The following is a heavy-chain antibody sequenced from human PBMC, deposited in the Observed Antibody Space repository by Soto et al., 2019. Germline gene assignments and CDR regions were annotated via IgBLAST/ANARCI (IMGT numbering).Heavy chain of an antibody. CDR1: GFTFSSYA. CDR3: AKAPKETYDFWSGRNPDYFDY. D-gene: IGHD3-3*01. V-gene: IGHV3-23*01. J-gene: IGHJ4*02. CDR2: ISGSGGST. Sequence: PGGSLRLSCAASGFTFSSYAMSWVRQAPGKGLGWVSAISGSGGSTYYADSVKGRFTISRDNSKNTLYLQMNSLRAEDTAVYYCAKAPKETYDFWSGRNPDYFDYWSQGTLVTVSS.